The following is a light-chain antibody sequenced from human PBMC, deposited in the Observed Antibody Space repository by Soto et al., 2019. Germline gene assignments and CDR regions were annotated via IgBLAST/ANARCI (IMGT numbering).Light chain of an antibody. Sequence: NFMLTQPHSVSESPGKTVTISCTRSSGSIASNYVQWYQQRPGSAPTTVIYEDDRRPSGVPDRFSGSIDGSSNSASLTISGLKTEDEADYYCQSYDSSNQEVSGGGTKLTVL. CDR3: QSYDSSNQEV. CDR2: EDD. V-gene: IGLV6-57*03. J-gene: IGLJ3*02. CDR1: SGSIASNY.